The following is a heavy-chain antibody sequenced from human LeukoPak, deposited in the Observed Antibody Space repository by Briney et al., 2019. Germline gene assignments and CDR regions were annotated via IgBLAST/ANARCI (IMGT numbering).Heavy chain of an antibody. CDR1: GGSISSHY. Sequence: SETPSLTCTVSGGSISSHYWSWIRQPPGKGLEWIGYIYYSGSTNYNPSLKSRVTISVDTSKNQFSLKLSSVTAADTAVYYCARALLSHYDFWSGYYVIGWFDPWGQGTLVTVSS. CDR3: ARALLSHYDFWSGYYVIGWFDP. V-gene: IGHV4-59*11. J-gene: IGHJ5*02. D-gene: IGHD3-3*01. CDR2: IYYSGST.